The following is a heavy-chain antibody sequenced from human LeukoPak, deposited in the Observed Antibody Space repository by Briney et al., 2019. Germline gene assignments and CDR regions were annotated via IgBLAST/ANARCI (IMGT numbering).Heavy chain of an antibody. V-gene: IGHV4-59*08. CDR2: VYYKGHT. J-gene: IGHJ3*01. D-gene: IGHD3-22*01. CDR3: ARHMTVTYDAFDL. Sequence: SETLSLTCSVPGGSTSGYFWTWIRQPPGKGPEWIGYVYYKGHTSYSPSLESRVTISVDTSKNQFSLKLNSVTAADTAVYYCARHMTVTYDAFDLWGQGTMVTVSS. CDR1: GGSTSGYF.